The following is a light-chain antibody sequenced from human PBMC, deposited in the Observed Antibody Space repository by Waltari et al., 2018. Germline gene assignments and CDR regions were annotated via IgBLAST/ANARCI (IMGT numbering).Light chain of an antibody. CDR1: SSDSGSSNS. V-gene: IGLV2-14*03. CDR3: SSSTSRTALL. Sequence: QSALTQPASLSESPGQWITISCTGTSSDSGSSNSVCWYQQHPGEAPKLMIYDVSVRPSGVSNRFSGSKSGNTASLTISGLQAEDEADYYCSSSTSRTALLFGGGTKLTVL. J-gene: IGLJ2*01. CDR2: DVS.